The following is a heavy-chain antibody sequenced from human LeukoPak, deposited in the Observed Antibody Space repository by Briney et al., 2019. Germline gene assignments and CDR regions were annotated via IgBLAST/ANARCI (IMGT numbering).Heavy chain of an antibody. CDR1: GGSFSGYY. Sequence: ASETLSLTCAVYGGSFSGYYWSWIRQPPGKGLEWIGEINHSGSTNYNPSLKSRVTISVDTSKNQFSLKLSSVTAADTAVYYCARGTSFRRYSSSWFAEYFQHWGQGTLVTVS. CDR2: INHSGST. CDR3: ARGTSFRRYSSSWFAEYFQH. J-gene: IGHJ1*01. V-gene: IGHV4-34*01. D-gene: IGHD6-13*01.